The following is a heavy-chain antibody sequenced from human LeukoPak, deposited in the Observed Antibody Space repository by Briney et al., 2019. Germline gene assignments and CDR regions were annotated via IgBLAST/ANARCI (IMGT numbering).Heavy chain of an antibody. CDR2: INPNSGGT. CDR3: ASLFGGSYYHDY. V-gene: IGHV1-2*02. Sequence: ASVKVSCKASGYTFTGYYMHWVRQAPGQGLEWMGWINPNSGGTNYAQKFQGRVTVTRDTSISTAYMELSRLRSDDTAVYYCASLFGGSYYHDYWGQGTLVTVSS. J-gene: IGHJ4*02. D-gene: IGHD1-26*01. CDR1: GYTFTGYY.